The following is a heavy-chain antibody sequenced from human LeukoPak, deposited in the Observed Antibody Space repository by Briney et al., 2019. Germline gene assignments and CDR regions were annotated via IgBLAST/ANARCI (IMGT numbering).Heavy chain of an antibody. D-gene: IGHD3-10*02. Sequence: GGSLRLSCAASGFTFSSYEMNWVRQAPGKGLEWVSYISSSGSTIYYADSVKGRFTLSRDNAKNSLYLQMNSLRAEDTAVYYCAELGITMIGGVWGKGTTVTISS. CDR3: AELGITMIGGV. CDR2: ISSSGSTI. J-gene: IGHJ6*04. V-gene: IGHV3-48*03. CDR1: GFTFSSYE.